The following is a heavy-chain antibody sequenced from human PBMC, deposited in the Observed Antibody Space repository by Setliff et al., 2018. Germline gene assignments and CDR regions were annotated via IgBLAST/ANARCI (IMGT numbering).Heavy chain of an antibody. V-gene: IGHV3-20*04. Sequence: GALRLSCGTSGFTFDVSGMSWVRQAPGKGLEWVSSINWSGGSRAYADSVKGRFTISRDDSKNTLYLQMNSLRAEDTAVYYCARTQTDYYDSSGYSDYWGQGTLVTVSS. D-gene: IGHD3-22*01. CDR2: INWSGGSR. CDR1: GFTFDVSG. CDR3: ARTQTDYYDSSGYSDY. J-gene: IGHJ4*02.